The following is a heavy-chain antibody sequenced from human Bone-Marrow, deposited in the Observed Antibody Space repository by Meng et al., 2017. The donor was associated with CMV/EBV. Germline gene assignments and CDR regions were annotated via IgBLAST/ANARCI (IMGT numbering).Heavy chain of an antibody. CDR1: GGTFSSYA. J-gene: IGHJ4*02. V-gene: IGHV1-69*05. CDR3: ASYKRATGWDFAD. Sequence: SVKVSCKASGGTFSSYAISWVRQAPGQGLEWMGGIIPIFGTANYAQKFQGRVTITTDESTSTAYMELSSLRSEDTAVYYCASYKRATGWDFADWGQGPRVTGSS. CDR2: IIPIFGTA. D-gene: IGHD1-26*01.